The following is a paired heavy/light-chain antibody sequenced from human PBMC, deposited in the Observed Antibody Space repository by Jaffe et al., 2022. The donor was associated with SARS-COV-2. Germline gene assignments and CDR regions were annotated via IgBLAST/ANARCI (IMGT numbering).Heavy chain of an antibody. CDR3: VRGGSGSFFGYYYYMDV. D-gene: IGHD3-10*01. J-gene: IGHJ6*03. CDR2: IRQDGSEK. V-gene: IGHV3-7*04. Sequence: EVRLVESGGGSVQRGGSLRLSCAASGFTFNSYWMSWVRQAPGKGLEWVANIRQDGSEKYYVDSVKGRFTISRDNAKNSLYLQMTSLRADDTAVYSCVRGGSGSFFGYYYYMDVWGKGTTVTVSS. CDR1: GFTFNSYW.
Light chain of an antibody. CDR2: DVS. J-gene: IGLJ1*01. Sequence: QSALSQPRSVSGSPGQSVTISCTGTSSDVGGYKFVSWYQQYPGKAPKLMISDVSERPSGVPDRFSGSKSGNTASLTISGLQAEDEADYYCCSYAGNNTPYVFGTGTKVTVL. V-gene: IGLV2-11*01. CDR1: SSDVGGYKF. CDR3: CSYAGNNTPYV.